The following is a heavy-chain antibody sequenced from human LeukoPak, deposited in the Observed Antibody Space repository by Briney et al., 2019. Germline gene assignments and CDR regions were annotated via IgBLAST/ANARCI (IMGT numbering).Heavy chain of an antibody. Sequence: GALRLSCAASGFTFSSYAMNWVRQAPGKGLEWVSSISGGAGGAVYADSVKGRFTMSRDNSKNTLYLQMNSLRAEDTAVYYCAKDGGYGSGSYYPDYWGQGTLVTVSS. CDR2: ISGGAGGA. CDR3: AKDGGYGSGSYYPDY. V-gene: IGHV3-23*01. J-gene: IGHJ4*02. CDR1: GFTFSSYA. D-gene: IGHD3-10*01.